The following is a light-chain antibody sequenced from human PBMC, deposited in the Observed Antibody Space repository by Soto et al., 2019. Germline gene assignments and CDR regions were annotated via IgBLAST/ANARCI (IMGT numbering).Light chain of an antibody. CDR3: HQYLSYPYT. J-gene: IGKJ2*01. CDR2: AAA. CDR1: QGISSF. Sequence: AIRMTQSPSSISASTGDRVTITCRVSQGISSFLAWYQQKPGKAPKLLIYAAATLQRGAPSRFSASGSGTDFTLTISRLQSEDFATYFCHQYLSYPYTFGQGTKLEI. V-gene: IGKV1-8*01.